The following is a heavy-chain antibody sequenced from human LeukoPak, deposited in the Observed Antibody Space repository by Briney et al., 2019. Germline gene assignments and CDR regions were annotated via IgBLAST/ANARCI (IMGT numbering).Heavy chain of an antibody. J-gene: IGHJ4*02. Sequence: GGSLRLSCAASGATFNSIWMSWVRQAPGQGLEWMANISPDGTEKYYVDSVRGRFTISRDNARSSLFLQMNSVRAEDTALYYCAAYRGYGVKADWGQGTRVTVSS. CDR3: AAYRGYGVKAD. CDR1: GATFNSIW. CDR2: ISPDGTEK. D-gene: IGHD2-15*01. V-gene: IGHV3-7*01.